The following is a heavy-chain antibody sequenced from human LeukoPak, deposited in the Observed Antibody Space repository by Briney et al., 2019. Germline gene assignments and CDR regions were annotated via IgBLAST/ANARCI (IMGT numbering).Heavy chain of an antibody. CDR3: ARHDTRGGAYDI. V-gene: IGHV4-4*09. D-gene: IGHD3-10*01. J-gene: IGHJ3*02. Sequence: SKTLSLTCTVSGGSISGYHWSWIRQPPGKGLEWIAYTHTSGDTIYNPSLKSRVIISLDASKKQVYLSLNSVTAADTSVNYCARHDTRGGAYDIGGQGTRVTVSS. CDR1: GGSISGYH. CDR2: THTSGDT.